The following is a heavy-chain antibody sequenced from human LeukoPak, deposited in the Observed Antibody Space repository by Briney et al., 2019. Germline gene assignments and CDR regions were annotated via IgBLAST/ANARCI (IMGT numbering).Heavy chain of an antibody. J-gene: IGHJ4*02. D-gene: IGHD6-13*01. CDR2: ISGSGGST. CDR1: GFTFNIYA. CDR3: AKDRRIAAAYLFDY. V-gene: IGHV3-23*01. Sequence: GGSLRLSCAASGFTFNIYAMSWVRQAPGKGLEWVAGISGSGGSTVYADSVKGRFTISRDNAKNTLYLHMNSLRAEDTAVYYCAKDRRIAAAYLFDYWGQGTLVSVSS.